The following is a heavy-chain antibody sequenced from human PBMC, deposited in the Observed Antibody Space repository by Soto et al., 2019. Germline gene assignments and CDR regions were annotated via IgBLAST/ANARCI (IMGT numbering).Heavy chain of an antibody. CDR1: GFTFSSYG. J-gene: IGHJ5*02. CDR3: ARGSGSSSS. Sequence: GGSLRLSCAASGFTFSSYGMHWVRQAPGKGLEWVAVITYDGSNKYYADSVKGRFTISRDNSKNTLSLQMNSLRADDTAVYYCARGSGSSSSWGQGTLVTVSS. V-gene: IGHV3-30*03. D-gene: IGHD6-6*01. CDR2: ITYDGSNK.